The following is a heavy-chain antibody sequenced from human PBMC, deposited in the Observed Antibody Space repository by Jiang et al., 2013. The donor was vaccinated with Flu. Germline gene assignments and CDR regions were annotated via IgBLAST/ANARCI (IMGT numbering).Heavy chain of an antibody. CDR1: GYTFTSYA. CDR3: ARELSSSWYRWFDP. V-gene: IGHV1-3*01. D-gene: IGHD6-13*01. J-gene: IGHJ5*02. Sequence: GASVKVSCKASGYTFTSYAMHWVRQAPGQRLEWMGWINAGNGNTKYSQKFQGRVTITRDTSASTAYMELSSLRSEDTAVYYCARELSSSWYRWFDPWGQGTLVTVSS. CDR2: INAGNGNT.